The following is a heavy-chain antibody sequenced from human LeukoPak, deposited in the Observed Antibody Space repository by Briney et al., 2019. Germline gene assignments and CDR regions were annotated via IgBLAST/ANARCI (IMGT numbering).Heavy chain of an antibody. V-gene: IGHV3-33*01. CDR1: GFTFSSYG. CDR2: IWYDGSNK. Sequence: PGGSLRLSCAASGFTFSSYGMHWVRQAPGKGLEWVAVIWYDGSNKYYADSVKGRSTISRDNSKNTLYLQMNSLRAEDTAVYYCASPGAPNYYYMDVWGKGTTVTVSS. CDR3: ASPGAPNYYYMDV. J-gene: IGHJ6*03.